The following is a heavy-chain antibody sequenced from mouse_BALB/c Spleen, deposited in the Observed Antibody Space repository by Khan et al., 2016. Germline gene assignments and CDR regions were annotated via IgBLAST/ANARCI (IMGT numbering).Heavy chain of an antibody. CDR2: INTHSGVP. J-gene: IGHJ3*01. CDR1: GYTFTTAG. Sequence: QIQLVQSGPELKKPGQTVRISCKASGYTFTTAGMQWVQQMPGKGLKWIGWINTHSGVPKYAEDFKGRFAFSLDTSASTAYLQIINLKHEDTATLDCARRDGYDGGWFDYWGQGTLVTVSA. V-gene: IGHV9-4*02. D-gene: IGHD2-2*01. CDR3: ARRDGYDGGWFDY.